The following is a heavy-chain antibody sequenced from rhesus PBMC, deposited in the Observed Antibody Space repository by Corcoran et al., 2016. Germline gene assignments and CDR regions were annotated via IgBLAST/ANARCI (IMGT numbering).Heavy chain of an antibody. CDR2: IFGSSGST. V-gene: IGHV4S7*01. CDR1: GGSLSSGYG. J-gene: IGHJ4*01. CDR3: ARQYSGNYNGGWFDY. Sequence: QLQLPESGPGLVKPSATLSLTCAVSGGSLSSGYGCSWIRQPPGKGLEWIGNIFGSSGSTYYNPSLKSRVTSSKDTSKNQFSLKLSSVTAADTAVYYCARQYSGNYNGGWFDYWGQGVLVTVSS. D-gene: IGHD1-44*01.